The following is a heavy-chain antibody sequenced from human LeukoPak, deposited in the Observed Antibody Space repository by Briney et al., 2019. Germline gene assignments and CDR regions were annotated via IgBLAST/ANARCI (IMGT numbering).Heavy chain of an antibody. CDR2: ISYSGSS. CDR1: GGSISSGDYY. V-gene: IGHV4-61*08. Sequence: SETLSLTCTVSGGSISSGDYYWSWIRQPPGKGLEWIGSISYSGSSDYNPSLESRVTISVDTAKNQFSLEVSSVTAADTAVYYCARDAGAVAGTGSFFDYWGQGTLVTVSS. CDR3: ARDAGAVAGTGSFFDY. J-gene: IGHJ4*02. D-gene: IGHD6-19*01.